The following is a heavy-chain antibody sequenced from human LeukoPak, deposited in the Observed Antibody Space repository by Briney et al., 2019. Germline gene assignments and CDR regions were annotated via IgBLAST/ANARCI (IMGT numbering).Heavy chain of an antibody. D-gene: IGHD3-3*01. CDR1: GFTFSSHA. CDR2: IGGLGSST. V-gene: IGHV3-23*01. Sequence: SGGSLRLSCAVSGFTFSSHAMAWVRQAPGKGLEWVSAIGGLGSSTYYGDSVKGSLTISGDNSKNTVYLQMDSHRVEDTGVYYCARDPGVVAFHYFDFWGQGTLITVSS. CDR3: ARDPGVVAFHYFDF. J-gene: IGHJ4*02.